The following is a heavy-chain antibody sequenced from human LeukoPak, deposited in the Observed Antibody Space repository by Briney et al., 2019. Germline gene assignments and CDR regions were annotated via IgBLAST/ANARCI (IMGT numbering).Heavy chain of an antibody. D-gene: IGHD3-10*01. CDR2: IRYDGSNK. Sequence: PGGSLRLSCAASGFTFSSYGMHWVRQAPGKGLEWVAFIRYDGSNKYYADSVKGRFTISRDNSKNTLYLQMNSLRAEDTAVYYCARQVRGNYYGSGSYRARGYYFDYWGQGTLVTVSS. CDR1: GFTFSSYG. J-gene: IGHJ4*02. V-gene: IGHV3-30*02. CDR3: ARQVRGNYYGSGSYRARGYYFDY.